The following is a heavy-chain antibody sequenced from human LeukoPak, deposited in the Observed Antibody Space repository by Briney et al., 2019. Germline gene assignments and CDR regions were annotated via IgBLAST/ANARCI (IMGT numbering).Heavy chain of an antibody. CDR1: GGSFSGYY. D-gene: IGHD3-10*01. V-gene: IGHV4-34*01. CDR3: ARSAYYYGSGSADY. J-gene: IGHJ4*02. Sequence: SETLSLTCAVYGGSFSGYYWSWIRQPPGKGLEWIGEINHSGSTNYNPSLKSRVTISVDTSKNQFSLKLSSVTAADTAVYYCARSAYYYGSGSADYWGQGTLVAVSS. CDR2: INHSGST.